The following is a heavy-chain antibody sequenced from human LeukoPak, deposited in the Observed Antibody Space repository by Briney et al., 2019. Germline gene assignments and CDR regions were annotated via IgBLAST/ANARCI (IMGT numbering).Heavy chain of an antibody. Sequence: SGGSLRLSCAASGFTFRNHAMNWVRLAPGKGLEWISTSGGGGRDTYYGDSVKGRFTISRDNSKNILYLQMNSLNGADTALYYCARRGGSNGWGAFDIWGQGTMVTVSS. V-gene: IGHV3-23*01. CDR2: SGGGGRDT. J-gene: IGHJ3*02. CDR3: ARRGGSNGWGAFDI. CDR1: GFTFRNHA. D-gene: IGHD6-19*01.